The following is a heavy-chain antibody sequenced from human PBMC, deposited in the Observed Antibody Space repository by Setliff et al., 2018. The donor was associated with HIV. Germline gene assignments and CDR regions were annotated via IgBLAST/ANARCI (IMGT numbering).Heavy chain of an antibody. CDR3: ATASGYDLFMGAFDI. J-gene: IGHJ3*02. Sequence: PSETLSLTCAVSGGSFSGYYWSWIRQPPGKGLEWIGEINQSGGINYNPSLKSRVTISIDTFKNQFSMKLYPVTAADTAVYYCATASGYDLFMGAFDIWGQGTMVTVSS. V-gene: IGHV4-34*01. D-gene: IGHD5-12*01. CDR2: INQSGGI. CDR1: GGSFSGYY.